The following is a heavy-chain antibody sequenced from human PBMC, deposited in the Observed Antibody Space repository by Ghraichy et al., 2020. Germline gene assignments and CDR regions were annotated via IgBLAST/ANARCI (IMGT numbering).Heavy chain of an antibody. CDR3: ARTKSPKLGYCSSTSCHGFDY. J-gene: IGHJ4*02. D-gene: IGHD2-2*01. V-gene: IGHV1-3*01. CDR1: GYTFTSYA. Sequence: ASVKVSCKASGYTFTSYAMHWVRQAPGQRLEWMGWINAGNGNTKYSQKFQGRVTITRDTSASTAYMELSSLRSEDTAVYYCARTKSPKLGYCSSTSCHGFDYWGQGTLVTVSS. CDR2: INAGNGNT.